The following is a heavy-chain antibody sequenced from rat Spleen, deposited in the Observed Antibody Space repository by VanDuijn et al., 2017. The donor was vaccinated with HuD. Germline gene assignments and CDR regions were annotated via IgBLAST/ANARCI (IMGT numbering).Heavy chain of an antibody. CDR1: GFTFSNYG. Sequence: EVQLVESGGGLVQPGRSLKLSCAASGFTFSNYGMAWVRQAPTKGLEWVATISHDGSGTDYRDSVKGRFTISRDNAKSTLYLQMDSLRSEDTATYYCARGGIYDYWGQGVMVTVSS. CDR2: ISHDGSGT. D-gene: IGHD1-2*01. J-gene: IGHJ2*01. V-gene: IGHV5-29*01. CDR3: ARGGIYDY.